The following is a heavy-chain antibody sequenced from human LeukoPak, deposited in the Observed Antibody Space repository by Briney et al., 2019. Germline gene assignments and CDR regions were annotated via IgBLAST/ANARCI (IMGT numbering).Heavy chain of an antibody. J-gene: IGHJ3*02. V-gene: IGHV3-21*01. D-gene: IGHD2-21*02. Sequence: GGSLRLSCAASGFTFSSYSMNWVRQAPGKGLEWVSSISSISSYIYYADSVKGRFTISRDNAKNSLYLQMDSLRAEDTAVYYCARRLQVVTAMTYDAFDIWGQGTMVTVSS. CDR1: GFTFSSYS. CDR2: ISSISSYI. CDR3: ARRLQVVTAMTYDAFDI.